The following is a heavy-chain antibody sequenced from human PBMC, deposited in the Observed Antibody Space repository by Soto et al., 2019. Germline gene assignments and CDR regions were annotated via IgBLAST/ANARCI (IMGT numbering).Heavy chain of an antibody. CDR3: AITMVRGDNDYPFEY. CDR1: GCTFSSYT. Sequence: SVKVSCKASGCTFSSYTISWVRQAPGQGLEWMGRIIPILGIANYAQKFQGRVTITADKSTSTAYMELSSLRSEDTAVYYCAITMVRGDNDYPFEYWGQGTLVTVSS. CDR2: IIPILGIA. J-gene: IGHJ4*02. D-gene: IGHD3-10*01. V-gene: IGHV1-69*02.